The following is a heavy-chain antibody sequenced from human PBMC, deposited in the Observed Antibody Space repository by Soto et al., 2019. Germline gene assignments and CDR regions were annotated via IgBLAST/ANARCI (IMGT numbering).Heavy chain of an antibody. J-gene: IGHJ4*02. V-gene: IGHV3-33*01. CDR3: ARDESSSSIFSYFDY. CDR2: IWYDGSNK. D-gene: IGHD6-6*01. Sequence: PGGSLRLSCAASGFTFSSYGMHWVRQAPGKGLEWVAVIWYDGSNKYYADSVKGRFTISRDNSKNTLYLQMNSLRAEDTAVYYCARDESSSSIFSYFDYWGQGTLVTVSS. CDR1: GFTFSSYG.